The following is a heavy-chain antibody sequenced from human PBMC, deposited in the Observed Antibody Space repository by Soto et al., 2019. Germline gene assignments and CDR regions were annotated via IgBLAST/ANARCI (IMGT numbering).Heavy chain of an antibody. D-gene: IGHD2-15*01. CDR2: ISYDGSNK. J-gene: IGHJ3*02. CDR1: GFTFSSYA. Sequence: GGSLRLSCAASGFTFSSYAMHWVRQAPGKGLEWVAVISYDGSNKYYADSVKGRFTISRDNSKNTLYLQMNSLRAEDTAVYYCARDSYCSGGSCPTSGDDAFDIWGQGTMVTVSS. CDR3: ARDSYCSGGSCPTSGDDAFDI. V-gene: IGHV3-30-3*01.